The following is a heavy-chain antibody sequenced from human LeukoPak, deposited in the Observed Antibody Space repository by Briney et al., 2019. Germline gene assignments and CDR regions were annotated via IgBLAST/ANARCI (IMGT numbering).Heavy chain of an antibody. CDR2: ISGSYGTT. J-gene: IGHJ4*02. Sequence: GGSLRLSCAASGFTFSSYAMSWLRQAPGKGLEWVSSISGSYGTTYYADSVKGRFTISRDNSKNTLYLQMNSLRAEDTALYYCAKDPDYGAPFDYWGQGTLVTVSS. D-gene: IGHD3-16*01. CDR3: AKDPDYGAPFDY. V-gene: IGHV3-23*01. CDR1: GFTFSSYA.